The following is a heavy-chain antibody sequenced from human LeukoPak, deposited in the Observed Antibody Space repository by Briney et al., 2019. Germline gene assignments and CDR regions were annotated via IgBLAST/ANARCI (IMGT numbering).Heavy chain of an antibody. CDR2: INYSGTT. J-gene: IGHJ4*02. V-gene: IGHV4-39*01. Sequence: KPSETLSLTCTVSGGAIISDNFYWGWVRQPPGKGLEWVGSINYSGTTYYNPSLRSRLSISVDTSRTQFFLRLNSVTAADTAVYYCGRLFDSWGQGIPVPVSS. CDR3: GRLFDS. CDR1: GGAIISDNFY.